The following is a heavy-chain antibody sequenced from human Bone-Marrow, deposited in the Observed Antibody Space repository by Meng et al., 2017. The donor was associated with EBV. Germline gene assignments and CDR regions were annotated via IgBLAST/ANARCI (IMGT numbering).Heavy chain of an antibody. J-gene: IGHJ4*02. CDR2: INVDGSDT. V-gene: IGHV3-74*01. CDR3: SRSNWYPDY. CDR1: GFTLSNYW. Sequence: EVPLVGPGGGLVQPGGSLRLSCAASGFTLSNYWMHWVRQVPGKGLVWVSRINVDGSDTIYADSVKGRFTISRDNGKNTLYLQMNSLRADDTAVYYCSRSNWYPDYWGQGTLVTVSS. D-gene: IGHD6-13*01.